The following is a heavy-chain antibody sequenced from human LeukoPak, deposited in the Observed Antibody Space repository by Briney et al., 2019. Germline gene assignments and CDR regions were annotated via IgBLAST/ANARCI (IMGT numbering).Heavy chain of an antibody. J-gene: IGHJ3*02. CDR2: ICFSRST. D-gene: IGHD3-22*01. Sequence: SETLSLTCTVSGGSISSYHWSWIRQPPGKGLGFVGFICFSRSTNTNPYLTSRVTISVDTSKTQYSLKLSSATAADTAVYYCARARNYYDSSDYYYEGDAFDIWGQGTMVTVSS. V-gene: IGHV4-59*01. CDR1: GGSISSYH. CDR3: ARARNYYDSSDYYYEGDAFDI.